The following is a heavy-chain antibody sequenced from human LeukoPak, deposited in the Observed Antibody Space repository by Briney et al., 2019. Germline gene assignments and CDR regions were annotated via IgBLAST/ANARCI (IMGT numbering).Heavy chain of an antibody. J-gene: IGHJ5*02. CDR2: ISGSGGAT. V-gene: IGHV3-23*01. Sequence: PGGSLRLSCAASGFTFSSYGMSWVRQAPGKGLEWVSAISGSGGATYYADSVKGRFTISRDNAKNSLYLQMNSLRAEDTAVYYCGRHRSGSGTYFINHWGQGTLVSVSS. CDR1: GFTFSSYG. CDR3: GRHRSGSGTYFINH. D-gene: IGHD3-10*01.